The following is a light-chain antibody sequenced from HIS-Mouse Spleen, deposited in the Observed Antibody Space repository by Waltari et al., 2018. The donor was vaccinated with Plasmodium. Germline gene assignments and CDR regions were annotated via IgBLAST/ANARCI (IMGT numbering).Light chain of an antibody. CDR1: ALPKQY. CDR2: KDS. CDR3: QSADSSGTYWV. J-gene: IGLJ3*02. V-gene: IGLV3-25*03. Sequence: YELTQPPSVSVSPGQTARITCPGDALPKQYSYWYQQKPGQAPVLVIYKDSERPSGIPERFSGSSSGTTVTLTISGVQAEDEADYYCQSADSSGTYWVFGGGTKLTVL.